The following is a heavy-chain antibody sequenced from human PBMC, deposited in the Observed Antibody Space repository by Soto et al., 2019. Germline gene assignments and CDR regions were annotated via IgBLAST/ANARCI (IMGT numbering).Heavy chain of an antibody. V-gene: IGHV3-30*04. CDR3: ARDLGAVAALDS. Sequence: QVHLVESGGGVVQPGTSLRLSCAASGFIFREYAMHWVRQAPGKGLDWVAVISYDGSHEDYADSVKGRFTISRDNSKDTLYLQADRLRNEDTATYACARDLGAVAALDSWGQGTLVNFSS. D-gene: IGHD6-19*01. J-gene: IGHJ4*02. CDR1: GFIFREYA. CDR2: ISYDGSHE.